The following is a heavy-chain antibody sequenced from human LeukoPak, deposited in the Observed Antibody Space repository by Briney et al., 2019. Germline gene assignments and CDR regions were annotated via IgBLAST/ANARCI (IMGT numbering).Heavy chain of an antibody. V-gene: IGHV5-51*01. CDR1: GYSFTNYW. Sequence: GDSLKISCKGSGYSFTNYWLGWVRQMPGKGLEWMGIIYPADSDTRYSPSFQDQVTISADKSISTAYLQWRRLNASDTAMYYCARQGMTTVFDYWGQGTLVTVSS. CDR2: IYPADSDT. J-gene: IGHJ4*02. D-gene: IGHD4-17*01. CDR3: ARQGMTTVFDY.